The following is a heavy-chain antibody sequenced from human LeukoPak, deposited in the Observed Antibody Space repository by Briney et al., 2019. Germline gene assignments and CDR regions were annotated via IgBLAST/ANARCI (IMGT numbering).Heavy chain of an antibody. CDR2: ISSSSSYI. CDR1: GFTFSSYS. Sequence: GGSLRPSCAASGFTFSSYSMNWVRQAPGKGLEWVSSISSSSSYIYYADSVKGRFTISRDNAKNSLYLQMNSLRAEDTAVYYCTNYDFWSGYDIDYWGQGTLVTVSS. J-gene: IGHJ4*02. CDR3: TNYDFWSGYDIDY. D-gene: IGHD3-3*01. V-gene: IGHV3-21*01.